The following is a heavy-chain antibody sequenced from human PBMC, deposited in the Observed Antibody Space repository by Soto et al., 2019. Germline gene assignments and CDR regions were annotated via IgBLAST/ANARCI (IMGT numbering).Heavy chain of an antibody. CDR1: GFIFSTYA. J-gene: IGHJ4*02. CDR2: ISDSGSRT. V-gene: IGHV3-23*01. D-gene: IGHD3-10*01. CDR3: AKVKDAGVLTTNFET. Sequence: GGSLRLSRAASGFIFSTYAMCWIRQAPGKGLEWVSGISDSGSRTFYADPVKGRFTISRDNSKNTLFLHMDSLRAEDTALYYCAKVKDAGVLTTNFETWGQGTLVTVSS.